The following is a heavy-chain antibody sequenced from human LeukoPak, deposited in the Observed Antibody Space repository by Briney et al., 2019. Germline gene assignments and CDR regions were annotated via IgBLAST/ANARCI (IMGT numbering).Heavy chain of an antibody. D-gene: IGHD1-26*01. J-gene: IGHJ4*02. V-gene: IGHV1-2*02. CDR3: ARVAYSGNYLQGEFDY. CDR2: INPNSGGT. Sequence: ASVKVSCKASGYTFTGYYMHWVRQAPGQGLEWMGWINPNSGGTNYAQKFQGRVTMTRDTSISTAYMELSRLKSDDTAVFYCARVAYSGNYLQGEFDYWGQGTLVTVSS. CDR1: GYTFTGYY.